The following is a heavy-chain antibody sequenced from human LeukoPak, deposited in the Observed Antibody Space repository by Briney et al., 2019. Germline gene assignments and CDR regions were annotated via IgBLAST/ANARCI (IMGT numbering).Heavy chain of an antibody. CDR2: ISNSGSTI. V-gene: IGHV3-48*03. Sequence: SGGSLRLSCAASGFTFSSYEMNWVRQAPGKGLEWVSYISNSGSTIYYADSVKGRFTISRDNAKNSLYLQMNSLRAEDTAIYYCARGYSGYDPGDYWGQGTLVSVSS. D-gene: IGHD5-12*01. CDR1: GFTFSSYE. J-gene: IGHJ4*02. CDR3: ARGYSGYDPGDY.